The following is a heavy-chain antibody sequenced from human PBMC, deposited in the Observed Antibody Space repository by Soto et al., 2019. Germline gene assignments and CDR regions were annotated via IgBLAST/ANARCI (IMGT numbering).Heavy chain of an antibody. Sequence: GGSLRLSCAASGFALRHYWVHWVNQAPGKGLMWVSRINIDGSTTTYADSVKGRFTISRDNAKNTVYLQMNSLRAEDTAVYYCARGRLYYYDSGDYWGQGTLVAVS. D-gene: IGHD3-22*01. CDR2: INIDGSTT. J-gene: IGHJ4*02. V-gene: IGHV3-74*01. CDR3: ARGRLYYYDSGDY. CDR1: GFALRHYW.